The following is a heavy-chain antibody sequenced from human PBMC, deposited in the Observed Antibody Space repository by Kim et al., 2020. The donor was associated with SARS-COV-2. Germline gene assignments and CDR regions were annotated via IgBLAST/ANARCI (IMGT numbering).Heavy chain of an antibody. J-gene: IGHJ6*02. V-gene: IGHV1-69*13. Sequence: SVKVSCKASGGTFSSYAISWVRQAPGQGLEWMGGIIPILGTANYTQKFQGRVTITADESTSTAYMELSSLRSEDTAVYYCARSGYDYLEPHYFYYYGMDVWGQGTTVTVSS. CDR3: ARSGYDYLEPHYFYYYGMDV. D-gene: IGHD5-12*01. CDR2: IIPILGTA. CDR1: GGTFSSYA.